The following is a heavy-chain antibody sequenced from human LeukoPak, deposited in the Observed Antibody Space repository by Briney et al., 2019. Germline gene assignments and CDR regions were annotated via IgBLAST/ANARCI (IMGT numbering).Heavy chain of an antibody. CDR2: IKSKTDGGTT. J-gene: IGHJ4*02. V-gene: IGHV3-15*01. CDR1: GFTFSNAW. D-gene: IGHD3-10*01. Sequence: PGGSLRLSCAASGFTFSNAWMSWVRQAPGKGLEWVGRIKSKTDGGTTDYAAPVKGRFTISRDDSKNTLYLQMNSLRAEDTAVYYCARDKDYGSGLDYWGQGTLVTVSS. CDR3: ARDKDYGSGLDY.